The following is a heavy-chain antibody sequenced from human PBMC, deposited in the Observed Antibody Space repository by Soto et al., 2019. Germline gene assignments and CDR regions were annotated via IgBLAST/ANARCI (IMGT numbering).Heavy chain of an antibody. V-gene: IGHV3-11*06. CDR1: GFTFSDYY. Sequence: QVQLVESGGGLVKPGGSLRLSCAASGFTFSDYYMSWIRQAPGKGLEWVSYISSSSSYTNYADSVKGRFTISRDNAKNSLYLQMNSLRAEDTAVYYCARARGFNRGPGMGATKGGWDYWGQGTLVTVSS. CDR2: ISSSSSYT. CDR3: ARARGFNRGPGMGATKGGWDY. J-gene: IGHJ4*02. D-gene: IGHD1-26*01.